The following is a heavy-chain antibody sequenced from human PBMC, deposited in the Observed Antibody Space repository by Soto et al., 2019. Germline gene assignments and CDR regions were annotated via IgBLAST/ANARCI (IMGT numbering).Heavy chain of an antibody. CDR1: GYTLTELS. CDR3: ATGPTFTTAFDY. Sequence: ASVKVSCKVSGYTLTELSMHWVRQAPGKGLEWMGGFDPEDGETIYAQKFQGRVTMTEDTSTDTAYMELSSLRSEDTAVYYCATGPTFTTAFDYWGQGTLVTVSS. J-gene: IGHJ4*02. D-gene: IGHD3-22*01. CDR2: FDPEDGET. V-gene: IGHV1-24*01.